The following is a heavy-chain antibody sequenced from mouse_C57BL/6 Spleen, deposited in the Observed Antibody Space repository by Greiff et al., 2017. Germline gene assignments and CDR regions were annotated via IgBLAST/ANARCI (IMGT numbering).Heavy chain of an antibody. Sequence: QVQLQQSGAELVRPGASVTLSCKASGYTFTDYEMHWVKQTPVHGLEWIGAIDPETGGTASNQKFKGKAILTADKSSSTAYMELRSLTSEDSAVYYCTRTPYGIAMDYWGQGTSVTVSS. CDR2: IDPETGGT. D-gene: IGHD1-1*01. CDR1: GYTFTDYE. V-gene: IGHV1-15*01. J-gene: IGHJ4*01. CDR3: TRTPYGIAMDY.